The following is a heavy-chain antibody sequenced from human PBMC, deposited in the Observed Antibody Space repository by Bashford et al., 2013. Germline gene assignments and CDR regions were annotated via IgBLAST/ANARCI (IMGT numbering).Heavy chain of an antibody. Sequence: SETLSLTCTVSGGSISSYYWSWIRQPPGKGLEWIGYIYYSGSTNYNPSLKSRVTISVDTSKNQFSLKLSSVTAADTAVYYCARGYSGHSVSWGFDPWGQGNPGHRLL. CDR2: IYYSGST. CDR1: GGSISSYY. J-gene: IGHJ5*02. V-gene: IGHV4-59*01. D-gene: IGHD2-15*01. CDR3: ARGYSGHSVSWGFDP.